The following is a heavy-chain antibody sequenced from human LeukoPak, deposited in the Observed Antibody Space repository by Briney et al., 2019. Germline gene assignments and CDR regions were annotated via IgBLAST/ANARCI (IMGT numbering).Heavy chain of an antibody. D-gene: IGHD2/OR15-2a*01. V-gene: IGHV3-30*18. Sequence: PGGSLRLSCDASGFIFSTYAMHWVRQAPGKGLEWVAVVSHDGSKKFYADSVKGRFSISRDDSKNTLYLQMNSLRAEDTAVYYCAKDSAKKYDDYWGQGTLVTVSS. CDR3: AKDSAKKYDDY. J-gene: IGHJ4*02. CDR2: VSHDGSKK. CDR1: GFIFSTYA.